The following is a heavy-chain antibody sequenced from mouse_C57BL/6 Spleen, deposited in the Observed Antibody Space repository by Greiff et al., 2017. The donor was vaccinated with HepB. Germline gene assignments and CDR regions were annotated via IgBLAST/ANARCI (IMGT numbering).Heavy chain of an antibody. CDR3: ARISFYGSRCWYFDD. J-gene: IGHJ1*03. Sequence: QVTLKESGPGILQSSQTLSLTCSFSGFSLSTSGMGVSWIRPHSGQGLEGLAHIYWDDDKRYNPSLKSRLTITKDTSRNEVFLKITSVVNADTATDYGARISFYGSRCWYFDDWGTGTTVTVSS. CDR1: GFSLSTSGMG. CDR2: IYWDDDK. D-gene: IGHD1-1*01. V-gene: IGHV8-12*01.